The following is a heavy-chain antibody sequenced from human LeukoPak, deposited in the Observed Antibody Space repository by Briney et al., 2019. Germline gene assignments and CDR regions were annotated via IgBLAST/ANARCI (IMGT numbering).Heavy chain of an antibody. CDR3: TRDEPITP. CDR1: GFTFGDFA. CDR2: IRAKAYGGTA. V-gene: IGHV3-49*04. J-gene: IGHJ4*02. D-gene: IGHD5-24*01. Sequence: GGSLRLSCTASGFTFGDFAMSWVRQAPGKGLEWVGFIRAKAYGGTAEYAASVKGRFTISRDDSKSIAYLQMNSLKTEDTAVYYCTRDEPITPWGQGTLVTVSS.